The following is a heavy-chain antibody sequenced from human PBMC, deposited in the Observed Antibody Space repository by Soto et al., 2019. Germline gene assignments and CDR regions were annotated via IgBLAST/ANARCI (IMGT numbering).Heavy chain of an antibody. CDR1: GGSISSGGYS. V-gene: IGHV4-30-2*01. CDR3: ARVITMVRDPYYYYYGMDV. Sequence: SETMSLTCAVSGGSISSGGYSWNWIRKPPGKGLEWIGYIYHSGSTNYNPSLKSRVTISVDKSKNQFSLKLSSVTAADTAVYYCARVITMVRDPYYYYYGMDVWGQGTTVSVSS. J-gene: IGHJ6*02. CDR2: IYHSGST. D-gene: IGHD3-10*01.